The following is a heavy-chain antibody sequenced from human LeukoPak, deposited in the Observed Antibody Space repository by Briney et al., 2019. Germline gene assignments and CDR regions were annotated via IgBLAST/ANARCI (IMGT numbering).Heavy chain of an antibody. V-gene: IGHV3-48*03. CDR3: AREGGWYDSSGYYYSGEFDF. Sequence: PGGSLRLSCAASGFTFSSYEMHWVRQAPWKGLEWISYITNSGDSMYYADSVKGRFTISRDNAKNLVYLHMNSLRAEDTAVYYCAREGGWYDSSGYYYSGEFDFWGQGTLVTVSS. J-gene: IGHJ4*02. D-gene: IGHD3-22*01. CDR1: GFTFSSYE. CDR2: ITNSGDSM.